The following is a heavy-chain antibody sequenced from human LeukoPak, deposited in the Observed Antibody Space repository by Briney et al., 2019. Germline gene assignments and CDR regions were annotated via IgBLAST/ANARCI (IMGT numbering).Heavy chain of an antibody. V-gene: IGHV3-30*04. CDR2: ISYDGSNK. CDR1: GFTFSSYA. CDR3: ARDAVDTANAV. D-gene: IGHD5-18*01. Sequence: PGRSLSLSCAASGFTFSSYAMHWVRQAPGKGLEWVAVISYDGSNKYYADSVKGRFTISRDNSKNTLYLQMNSLRAEDTAVYYCARDAVDTANAVWGQGTTVTVSS. J-gene: IGHJ6*02.